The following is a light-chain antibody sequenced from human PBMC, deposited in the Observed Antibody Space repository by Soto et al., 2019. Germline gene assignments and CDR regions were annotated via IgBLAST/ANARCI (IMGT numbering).Light chain of an antibody. CDR1: SSDVGFYNL. CDR3: CSYATSDTLL. J-gene: IGLJ2*01. Sequence: QSALTQPASVSGSPGQSITISCTGTSSDVGFYNLVSWYHQYPGKAPKLILYAGTKRPSGLSTRFSGSMSGSTASLTISGLHAEDEGNYYCCSYATSDTLLFGGGTQLTVL. CDR2: AGT. V-gene: IGLV2-23*01.